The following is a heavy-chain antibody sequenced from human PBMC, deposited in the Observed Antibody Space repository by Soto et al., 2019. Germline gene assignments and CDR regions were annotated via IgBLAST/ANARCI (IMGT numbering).Heavy chain of an antibody. CDR1: GGSFSGYY. CDR3: ARDKITGLFDY. J-gene: IGHJ4*02. Sequence: QVQLQQWGAGLLKPSETLSLTCAVYGGSFSGYYWTWIRQPPGTGLEWIGEINHSGSTNYNPSLKSQVTISVDTSKNQFSLKLTSVTAAHTAVYYCARDKITGLFDYWGEGPLVTVSS. D-gene: IGHD2-8*02. V-gene: IGHV4-34*01. CDR2: INHSGST.